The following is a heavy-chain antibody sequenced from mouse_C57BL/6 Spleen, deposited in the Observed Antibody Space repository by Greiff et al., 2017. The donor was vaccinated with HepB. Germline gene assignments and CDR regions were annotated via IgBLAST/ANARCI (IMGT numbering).Heavy chain of an antibody. CDR3: ARNYYYGSSWYFDV. D-gene: IGHD1-1*01. CDR1: GYTFTSYG. J-gene: IGHJ1*03. CDR2: IYPRSGNT. V-gene: IGHV1-81*01. Sequence: VQLVESGAELARPGASVKLSCKASGYTFTSYGISWVKQRTGQGLEWIGEIYPRSGNTYYNEKFKGKATLTADKSSSTAYMELRSLTSEDSAVYFCARNYYYGSSWYFDVWGTGTTVTVSS.